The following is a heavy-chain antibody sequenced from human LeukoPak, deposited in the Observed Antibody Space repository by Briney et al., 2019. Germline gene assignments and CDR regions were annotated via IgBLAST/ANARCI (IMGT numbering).Heavy chain of an antibody. CDR2: IKQDGSEK. J-gene: IGHJ5*02. CDR1: GFTFSSYW. V-gene: IGHV3-7*03. CDR3: ARGPYCSSTSCPNNWFDP. Sequence: GGSLRLSCAASGFTFSSYWMSWVRQAPGKGLEGVANIKQDGSEKYYVDSVKGRFTISRDNAKNSLYLQMSSLRSEDTAVYYCARGPYCSSTSCPNNWFDPWGQGTLVTVSS. D-gene: IGHD2-2*01.